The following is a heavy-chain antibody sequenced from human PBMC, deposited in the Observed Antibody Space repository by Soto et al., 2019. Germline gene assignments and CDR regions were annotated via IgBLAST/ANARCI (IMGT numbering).Heavy chain of an antibody. V-gene: IGHV2-70*11. CDR3: ARRAAPGAFDI. CDR2: IDWDDDK. Sequence: SGPTLVNPTQTLTLTCTFSGFSLSTSGMCVSWIRQPPGKALEWLARIDWDDDKYYNTPLKTRLTISKDTSKNQVVLTMTNMDPVDTATYYCARRAAPGAFDIWGQGAMVTVSS. J-gene: IGHJ3*02. D-gene: IGHD6-6*01. CDR1: GFSLSTSGMC.